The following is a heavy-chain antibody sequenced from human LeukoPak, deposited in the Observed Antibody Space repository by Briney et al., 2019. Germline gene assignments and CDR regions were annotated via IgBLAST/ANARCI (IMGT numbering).Heavy chain of an antibody. CDR3: AREADWYQIKDAFDI. D-gene: IGHD3-9*01. CDR2: IVVGSGNT. Sequence: SVKVSCKASGFTFTSSAVQWVQQARGQRLEWIGWIVVGSGNTNYAQKFQERVTITRDTSAKTAYMELSSLRSEDTAVYYCAREADWYQIKDAFDIWGQGTMVTVSS. CDR1: GFTFTSSA. V-gene: IGHV1-58*01. J-gene: IGHJ3*02.